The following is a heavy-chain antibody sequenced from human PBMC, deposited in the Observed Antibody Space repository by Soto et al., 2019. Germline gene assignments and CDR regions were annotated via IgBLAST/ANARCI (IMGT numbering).Heavy chain of an antibody. V-gene: IGHV1-2*02. Sequence: QVQLVQSGAEVKKPGASVKVSCKASGYTFTGYYMHWVRQAPGQGLEWMGWINPNSGGTNYAQKFQGRVTMTRYTSISTAYMELSRLRSDDTAVYYCARTLIRYNWNYSAFGYWGQGTLVTVSS. D-gene: IGHD1-7*01. CDR1: GYTFTGYY. CDR3: ARTLIRYNWNYSAFGY. J-gene: IGHJ4*02. CDR2: INPNSGGT.